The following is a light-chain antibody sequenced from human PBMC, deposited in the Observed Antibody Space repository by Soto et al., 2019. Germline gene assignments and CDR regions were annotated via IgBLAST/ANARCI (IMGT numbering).Light chain of an antibody. CDR1: TRDVGGYNY. CDR3: SSYTSSSTLYV. Sequence: QSVLTQPASVSGSPGQSITISCTGTTRDVGGYNYVCWYQQHPGKAPKLRIYEVSNRPSGVSTRFSGSNSGNTASLTISGLQAEDEADYYCSSYTSSSTLYVFGTGTKVTVL. CDR2: EVS. J-gene: IGLJ1*01. V-gene: IGLV2-14*01.